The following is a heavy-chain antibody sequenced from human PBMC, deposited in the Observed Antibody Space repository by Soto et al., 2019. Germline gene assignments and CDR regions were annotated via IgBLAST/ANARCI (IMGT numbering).Heavy chain of an antibody. CDR3: GSAVAVSAGNWFDP. J-gene: IGHJ5*02. CDR2: ISASNGDT. V-gene: IGHV1-18*01. Sequence: ASVKVSCKASGYTFTSYDINWVRQAPGQGLEWMGWISASNGDTNYAQKLQGRVTMTTDTSTSTAYMELRSLRFDDTAVYYCGSAVAVSAGNWFDPWGQGALVTVSS. D-gene: IGHD2-21*01. CDR1: GYTFTSYD.